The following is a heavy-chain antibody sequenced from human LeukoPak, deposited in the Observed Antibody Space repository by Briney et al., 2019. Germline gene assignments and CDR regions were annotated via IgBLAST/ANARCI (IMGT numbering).Heavy chain of an antibody. CDR2: MSHSGKT. D-gene: IGHD7-27*01. V-gene: IGHV4-4*02. CDR1: GDSISSSHW. J-gene: IGHJ4*02. CDR3: ASRKLGNDY. Sequence: SGTLSLTCVVSGDSISSSHWWTWVRQPPGKGLEWIGEMSHSGKTNYNPSLQSRVTTLVDKSKNQFSLRLTSMTVADTAVYYCASRKLGNDYWGQGTLVTVSS.